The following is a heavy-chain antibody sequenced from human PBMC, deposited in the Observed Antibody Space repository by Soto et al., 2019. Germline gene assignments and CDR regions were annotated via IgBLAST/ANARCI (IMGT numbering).Heavy chain of an antibody. CDR2: IIPIFGTA. V-gene: IGHV1-69*01. CDR1: GGTFSSYA. D-gene: IGHD3-3*01. Sequence: QVQLVQSGAEVKKPGSSVKVSCKASGGTFSSYAISWVRQAPGQGLEWMGGIIPIFGTANYAQKFQGRVTITADESTSTAYMELSSLRSEDTAVYYCARAVRFLEWSIRWGYDYYGMDVWGQGTTVTVSS. J-gene: IGHJ6*02. CDR3: ARAVRFLEWSIRWGYDYYGMDV.